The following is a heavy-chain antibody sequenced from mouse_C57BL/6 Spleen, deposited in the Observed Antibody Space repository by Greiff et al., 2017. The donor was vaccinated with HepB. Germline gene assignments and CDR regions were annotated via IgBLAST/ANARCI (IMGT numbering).Heavy chain of an antibody. CDR1: GYTFTSYW. V-gene: IGHV1-52*01. Sequence: QVQLQQPGAELVRPGSSVKLSCKASGYTFTSYWMHWVKQRPIQGLEWIGNIDPSDSETHYNQKFKDKATLTVDKSSSTAYMQLSSRTSEDSAVYYCARGDYDGGFAMDYWGPGTSVTVSS. CDR2: IDPSDSET. D-gene: IGHD2-4*01. J-gene: IGHJ4*01. CDR3: ARGDYDGGFAMDY.